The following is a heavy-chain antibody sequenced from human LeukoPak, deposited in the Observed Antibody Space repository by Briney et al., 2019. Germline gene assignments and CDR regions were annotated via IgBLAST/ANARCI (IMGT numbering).Heavy chain of an antibody. Sequence: PSETLSLTCAVYGGSFSGYYWSWIRQPPGMGLEWIGEINHSGSTNYNPSLKSRVTISVDTSKNQFSLKLSSVTAADTAVYYCARGLRVVLGVINAFDIWGQGTMVTVSS. CDR2: INHSGST. CDR3: ARGLRVVLGVINAFDI. CDR1: GGSFSGYY. J-gene: IGHJ3*02. V-gene: IGHV4-34*01. D-gene: IGHD3-10*01.